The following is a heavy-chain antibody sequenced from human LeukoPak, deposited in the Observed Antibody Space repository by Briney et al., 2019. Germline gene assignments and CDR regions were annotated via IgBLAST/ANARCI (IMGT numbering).Heavy chain of an antibody. CDR1: GGTFSSYA. V-gene: IGHV1-69*04. D-gene: IGHD2-21*01. J-gene: IGHJ4*02. CDR2: IIPILGIA. CDR3: ARDFSEAWYLDY. Sequence: GASVKVSCKASGGTFSSYAISWVRQAPGQGLEWMGRIIPILGIANYAQKFQGRVTITADKSTSTAYMELSSLRSEDTAVYYCARDFSEAWYLDYWGQGTLVTVSS.